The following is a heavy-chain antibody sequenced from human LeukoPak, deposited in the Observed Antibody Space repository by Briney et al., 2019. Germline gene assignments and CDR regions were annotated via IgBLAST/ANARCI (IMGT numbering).Heavy chain of an antibody. CDR2: ISAYNGNT. V-gene: IGHV1-18*01. D-gene: IGHD6-19*01. CDR1: GYTFTSYG. CDR3: ARGRSSGWYGGNAFDI. Sequence: EASVKVSCKASGYTFTSYGISWVRQAPGRGLEWMGWISAYNGNTNYAQKLQGRVTMTTDTSTSTAYMELRSLRSDDTAVYYCARGRSSGWYGGNAFDIWGQGTMVTVSS. J-gene: IGHJ3*02.